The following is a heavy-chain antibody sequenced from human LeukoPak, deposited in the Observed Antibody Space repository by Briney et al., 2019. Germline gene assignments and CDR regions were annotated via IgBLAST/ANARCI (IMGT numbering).Heavy chain of an antibody. CDR2: IKGDGIST. Sequence: GGSLRLSCAASGFDFSSNWMHWVRHAPGQGLVWVSRIKGDGISTNYADSVKGRFTISRDIAKNTLYLQMNSLRAEDTGVYYCAKDLYWSIDYWGRGTLVTVSS. J-gene: IGHJ4*02. D-gene: IGHD3-3*01. CDR1: GFDFSSNW. CDR3: AKDLYWSIDY. V-gene: IGHV3-74*01.